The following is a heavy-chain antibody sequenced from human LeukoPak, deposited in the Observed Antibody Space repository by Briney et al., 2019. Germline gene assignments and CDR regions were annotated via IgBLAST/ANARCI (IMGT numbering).Heavy chain of an antibody. CDR3: AKDADSWTGYSDV. D-gene: IGHD3/OR15-3a*01. CDR1: GFTFSNFA. CDR2: ISGSGGST. Sequence: GGSPSLSCIGSGFTFSNFAMSWVRQTPGKGLECVSPISGSGGSTYYANSVKGRFTISRDNSKNTLYLQMNTLRVEDTAVYYCAKDADSWTGYSDVWGKGTTVTVSS. J-gene: IGHJ6*04. V-gene: IGHV3-23*01.